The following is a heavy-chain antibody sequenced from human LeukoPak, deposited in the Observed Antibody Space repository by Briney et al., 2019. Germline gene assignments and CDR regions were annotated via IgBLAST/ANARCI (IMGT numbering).Heavy chain of an antibody. Sequence: PSETLSLTCAVSGGSISSANYYWGWIRQPPGKGLEWIGSIYYSGSTYYNPSLKSRVTISVDTSKNQFSLKLSSVTAADTAVYYCARVLPYFNKSLNWFDPWGQGTLVTVSS. J-gene: IGHJ5*02. D-gene: IGHD3-9*01. CDR3: ARVLPYFNKSLNWFDP. CDR2: IYYSGST. CDR1: GGSISSANYY. V-gene: IGHV4-39*01.